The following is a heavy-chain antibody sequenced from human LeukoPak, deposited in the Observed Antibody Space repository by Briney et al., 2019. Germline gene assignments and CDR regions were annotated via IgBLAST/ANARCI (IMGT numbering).Heavy chain of an antibody. CDR3: ARDPIMVRGSEGEDAFDI. J-gene: IGHJ3*02. V-gene: IGHV4-31*03. CDR2: IYYSGST. CDR1: GGSISSGGYY. D-gene: IGHD3-10*01. Sequence: SETLSLTCTVSGGSISSGGYYWSWIRQHPGKGLEWIGYIYYSGSTYYNPSLKSRVTISVDTSKNQFSLKLSSVTAADTAVYYCARDPIMVRGSEGEDAFDIWGQGTMVTVSS.